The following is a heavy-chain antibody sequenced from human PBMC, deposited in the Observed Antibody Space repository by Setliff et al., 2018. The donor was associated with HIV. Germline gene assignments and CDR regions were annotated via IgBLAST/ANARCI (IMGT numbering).Heavy chain of an antibody. CDR1: GISIISDSYF. CDR2: MYYGGST. Sequence: SETLSLTCTVSGISIISDSYFWGWIRQPPGKGLEWIGSMYYGGSTHYNTSLKSRVTISVDTSKNQFSLKMSSVTAADTAVYYCLTSSIGPLPWDYWGQGTLVTVSS. V-gene: IGHV4-39*01. D-gene: IGHD6-6*01. CDR3: LTSSIGPLPWDY. J-gene: IGHJ4*02.